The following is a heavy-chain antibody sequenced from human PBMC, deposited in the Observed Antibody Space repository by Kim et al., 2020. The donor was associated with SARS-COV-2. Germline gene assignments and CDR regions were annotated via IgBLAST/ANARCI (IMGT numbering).Heavy chain of an antibody. Sequence: ADSVGGRFTISRDNSKSTLYLHMNSLTAEDTAVYYCATRPTRGPSWYCFDYWGQGTLVIVSS. D-gene: IGHD1-1*01. J-gene: IGHJ4*02. CDR3: ATRPTRGPSWYCFDY. V-gene: IGHV3-23*01.